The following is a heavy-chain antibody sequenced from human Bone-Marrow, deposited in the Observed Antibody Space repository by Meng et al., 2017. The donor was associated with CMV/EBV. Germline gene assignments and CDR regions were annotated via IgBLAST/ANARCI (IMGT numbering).Heavy chain of an antibody. V-gene: IGHV3-69-1*01. CDR2: ISSSSTI. J-gene: IGHJ6*02. D-gene: IGHD3-16*02. Sequence: GESLKISCAASGFTFSDYYMNWVRQAPGKGLEWVSSISSSSTIYYADSVKGRFTISRDNAKNSLYLQMNSLRAEDTAVYYCAKDVTFGGVIVLCGMDVWGQGTTVTVSS. CDR3: AKDVTFGGVIVLCGMDV. CDR1: GFTFSDYY.